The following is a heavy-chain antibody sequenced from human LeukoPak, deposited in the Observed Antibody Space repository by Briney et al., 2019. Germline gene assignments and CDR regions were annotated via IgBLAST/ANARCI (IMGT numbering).Heavy chain of an antibody. CDR2: INHSGST. CDR3: ARGQMTTVTTGSRTTKTRIKTKQVGWFDP. V-gene: IGHV4-4*02. D-gene: IGHD4-17*01. Sequence: SGTLSLTCAVSGGSISSSNWWSWVRQPPGKGLEWIGEINHSGSTNYNPSLKSRVTISVDTSKNQFSLKLSSVTAADTAVYYCARGQMTTVTTGSRTTKTRIKTKQVGWFDPWGQGTLVTVSS. CDR1: GGSISSSNW. J-gene: IGHJ5*02.